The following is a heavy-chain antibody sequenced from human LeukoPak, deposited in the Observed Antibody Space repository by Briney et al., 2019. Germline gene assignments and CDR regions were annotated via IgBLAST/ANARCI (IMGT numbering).Heavy chain of an antibody. CDR3: ARAPNYDFWSGYYGSPYYYYYMDV. CDR2: INHSGST. V-gene: IGHV4-34*01. D-gene: IGHD3-3*01. J-gene: IGHJ6*03. CDR1: GGSFSGYY. Sequence: PSETLSLTCAVYGGSFSGYYWSWIRQPPGKGLEWMGEINHSGSTNYNPSLKSRVTISVDTSKNQFSLKLSSVTAADTAVYYCARAPNYDFWSGYYGSPYYYYYMDVWGKGTTATVSS.